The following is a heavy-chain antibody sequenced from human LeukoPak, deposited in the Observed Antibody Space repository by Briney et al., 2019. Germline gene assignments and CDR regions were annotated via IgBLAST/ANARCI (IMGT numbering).Heavy chain of an antibody. V-gene: IGHV3-7*01. CDR2: IKKDGSEK. CDR1: GFTSSNYW. CDR3: AKLSTAVAGQDR. J-gene: IGHJ5*02. D-gene: IGHD6-19*01. Sequence: GGSLRLXCAASGFTSSNYWMSWVRQTPGKGLESVANIKKDGSEKYYVDSVKGRFTISRDNAKNSVYLQMNSLRAEDTAVYYCAKLSTAVAGQDRWGQGTLVTVSS.